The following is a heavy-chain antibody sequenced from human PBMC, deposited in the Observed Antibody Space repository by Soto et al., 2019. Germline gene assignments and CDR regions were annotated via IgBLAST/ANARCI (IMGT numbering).Heavy chain of an antibody. CDR3: ARRDGYNVSLLDY. Sequence: QLQLQESGSGLVKPSQTLSLTCAVSGGSISSGGYSWSWIRQPPGKGLEWIGYIYHSGSTYYNPSLKSRVTISVDRSKNQFSLKLSSVTAADTAVYYCARRDGYNVSLLDYWGQGTLVTVSS. CDR2: IYHSGST. CDR1: GGSISSGGYS. J-gene: IGHJ4*02. V-gene: IGHV4-30-2*01. D-gene: IGHD5-12*01.